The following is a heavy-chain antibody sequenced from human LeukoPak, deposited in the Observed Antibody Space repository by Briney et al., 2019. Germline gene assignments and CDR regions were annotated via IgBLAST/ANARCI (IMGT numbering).Heavy chain of an antibody. CDR1: GASLNGFS. D-gene: IGHD1-26*01. CDR2: VSQRGAT. CDR3: ARERSGSYYTFDV. V-gene: IGHV4-59*13. J-gene: IGHJ3*01. Sequence: SETLSLTCSVSGASLNGFSWSWIRQTPEKGLEWIGYVSQRGATTSNPSLKTRVSISADTSKSQFSLKMTSVTAADTAIYYCARERSGSYYTFDVWGPGTMVSVS.